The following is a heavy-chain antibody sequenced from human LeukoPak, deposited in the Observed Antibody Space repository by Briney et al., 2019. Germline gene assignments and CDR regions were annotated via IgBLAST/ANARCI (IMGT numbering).Heavy chain of an antibody. V-gene: IGHV1-8*01. CDR3: ARRWFGYCSSTSCYAWFDP. Sequence: ASVKVSCKASGYTFTSYDINWVRQATGQGLEWMGWMNPNSGNTGYAQKFQGRVTMTRNTSISTAYIELSSLRSEDTAVYYCARRWFGYCSSTSCYAWFDPWGQGTLVTVSS. D-gene: IGHD2-2*03. J-gene: IGHJ5*02. CDR2: MNPNSGNT. CDR1: GYTFTSYD.